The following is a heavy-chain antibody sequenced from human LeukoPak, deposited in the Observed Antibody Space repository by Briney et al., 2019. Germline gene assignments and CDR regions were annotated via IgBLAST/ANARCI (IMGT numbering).Heavy chain of an antibody. V-gene: IGHV4-34*01. D-gene: IGHD3-22*01. CDR1: GGSFSGYY. CDR2: INHSGST. Sequence: RTSETLSLTCAVYGGSFSGYYWSWIRQPPGKGLEWIGEINHSGSTNYNPSLKSRVTISVDTSKNQFSLKLSSVTAADTAVYYCARGSGLGYYDSSGYRSYFDYWGQGTLVTVSS. J-gene: IGHJ4*02. CDR3: ARGSGLGYYDSSGYRSYFDY.